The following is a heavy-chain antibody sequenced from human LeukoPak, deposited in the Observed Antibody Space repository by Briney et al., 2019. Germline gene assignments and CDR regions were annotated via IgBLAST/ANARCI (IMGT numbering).Heavy chain of an antibody. J-gene: IGHJ4*02. CDR1: GFTFSSYA. CDR2: ISASGGST. Sequence: GGSLRLSCAASGFTFSSYAMSWVRQAPGKGLEWVSSISASGGSTYYADSVKGRFTISRDNSKNTLYLQMNSLRAEDTAVYYCAKAGIGVVGYFDYWGQGTLVTVSS. V-gene: IGHV3-23*01. CDR3: AKAGIGVVGYFDY. D-gene: IGHD6-19*01.